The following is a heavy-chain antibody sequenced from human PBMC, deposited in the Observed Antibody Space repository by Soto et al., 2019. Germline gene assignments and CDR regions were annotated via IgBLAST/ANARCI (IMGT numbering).Heavy chain of an antibody. V-gene: IGHV3-30*04. J-gene: IGHJ3*01. CDR1: GFSFSNYA. Sequence: QVQLVESGGGVVQPGRSLRLACAASGFSFSNYAMLWVRQAPGTGLEWVALITNDGIEVYADSVRGRFTISRDNSKNTMYLQMNNLRREDAAVYFCAREWWCQVASGFDVWGQGTMV. D-gene: IGHD2-21*01. CDR3: AREWWCQVASGFDV. CDR2: ITNDGIE.